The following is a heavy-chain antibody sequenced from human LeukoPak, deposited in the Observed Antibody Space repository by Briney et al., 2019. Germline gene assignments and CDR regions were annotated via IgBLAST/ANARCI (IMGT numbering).Heavy chain of an antibody. CDR2: IYYSGST. Sequence: SETLSLTCTVSGGSISISRYSWGWIRQPPGKGLEWIGNIYYSGSTYYSPSLKSRVTISVDTSKNQFSLKLSSVTAADTAVYYCARPVPSRLGWFDPWGQGTLVTVSS. CDR3: ARPVPSRLGWFDP. J-gene: IGHJ5*02. V-gene: IGHV4-39*01. CDR1: GGSISISRYS. D-gene: IGHD1-1*01.